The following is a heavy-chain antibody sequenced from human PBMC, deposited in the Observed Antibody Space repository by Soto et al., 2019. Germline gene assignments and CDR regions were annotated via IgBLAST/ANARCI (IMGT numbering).Heavy chain of an antibody. Sequence: LRLSCAASGFTFSSYAMSWVRQAPGKGLEWVSAISGSGGSTYYADSVKGRFTISRDNSKNTLYLQMNSLRAEDTAVYYCATNQLDIVVVPAAMNYYYYYGMDVWGQGTTVTVSS. J-gene: IGHJ6*02. D-gene: IGHD2-2*03. CDR2: ISGSGGST. CDR1: GFTFSSYA. CDR3: ATNQLDIVVVPAAMNYYYYYGMDV. V-gene: IGHV3-23*01.